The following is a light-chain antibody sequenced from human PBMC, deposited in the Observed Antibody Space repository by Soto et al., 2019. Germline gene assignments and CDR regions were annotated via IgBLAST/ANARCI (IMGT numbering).Light chain of an antibody. CDR3: SSYGGSNTVV. V-gene: IGLV2-8*01. CDR2: EVS. CDR1: SSDVGGYNY. Sequence: QSALTQPPSASGSPGQSVTISCTGSSSDVGGYNYVSWYQQHPGKAPKLMIYEVSKRPSGVPDRLSGSKSGNTASLTVSGLQAEDEADYYCSSYGGSNTVVYGVGTKLTVL. J-gene: IGLJ2*01.